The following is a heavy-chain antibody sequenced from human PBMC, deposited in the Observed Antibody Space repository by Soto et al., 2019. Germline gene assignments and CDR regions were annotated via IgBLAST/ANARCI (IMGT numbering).Heavy chain of an antibody. CDR1: GYTFTSYG. Sequence: ASVKVSCKASGYTFTSYGISWVRQAPGQGLEWMGCISAYNGNTNYAQKLQGRVTMTTDTSTSTAYMELRSLRSDDTAVYYCAKGALGYCSSTSCLNYGMDVWGQGTTVTVSS. D-gene: IGHD2-2*01. CDR3: AKGALGYCSSTSCLNYGMDV. V-gene: IGHV1-18*01. J-gene: IGHJ6*02. CDR2: ISAYNGNT.